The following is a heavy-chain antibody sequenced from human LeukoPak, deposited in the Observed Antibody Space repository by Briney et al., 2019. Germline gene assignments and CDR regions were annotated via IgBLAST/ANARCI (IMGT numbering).Heavy chain of an antibody. CDR1: GGSISSYY. J-gene: IGHJ5*02. CDR3: ARGEEYSSGWYEGVNWFDP. V-gene: IGHV4-59*08. Sequence: PETLSLTCTVSGGSISSYYWSWIRQPPGKGLEWIGYIYYSGSTNYNPSLKSRVTISVDTSKNQFSLKLSSVTAADTAVYYCARGEEYSSGWYEGVNWFDPWGQGTLVTVSS. CDR2: IYYSGST. D-gene: IGHD6-19*01.